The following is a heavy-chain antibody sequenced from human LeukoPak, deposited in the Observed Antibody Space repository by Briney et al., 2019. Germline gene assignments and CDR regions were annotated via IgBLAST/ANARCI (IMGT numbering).Heavy chain of an antibody. CDR1: EFSVTNNY. D-gene: IGHD5-24*01. V-gene: IGHV3-53*01. Sequence: PGGSLRLSCAVSEFSVTNNYMSWVRQAPGKGLEWVSVLYVGGATYYADSVKGRFTISRDNSENTLYLQMKSLRAEDTAVYYCARGDGYNFFDYWGQGTLVTVSS. J-gene: IGHJ4*02. CDR2: LYVGGAT. CDR3: ARGDGYNFFDY.